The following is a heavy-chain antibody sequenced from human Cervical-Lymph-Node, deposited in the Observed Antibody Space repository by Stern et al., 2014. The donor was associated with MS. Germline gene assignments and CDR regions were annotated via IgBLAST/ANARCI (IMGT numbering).Heavy chain of an antibody. CDR1: GFTFSDSY. J-gene: IGHJ4*02. CDR3: AMYGDSPFDF. D-gene: IGHD4-17*01. Sequence: VQLVESGGGLVKPGGSLRLSCAASGFTFSDSYMNWIRPAPGKGLEWVSYISRSGNIIYYADSVKGRFTISRDNAKNSLFLQMNSLRVEDTAVYYCAMYGDSPFDFWGQGTLVTVSS. V-gene: IGHV3-11*01. CDR2: ISRSGNII.